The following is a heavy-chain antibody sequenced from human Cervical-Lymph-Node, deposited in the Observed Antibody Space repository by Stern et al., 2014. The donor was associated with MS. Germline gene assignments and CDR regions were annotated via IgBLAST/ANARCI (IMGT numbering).Heavy chain of an antibody. CDR1: GYTFTSYG. CDR2: ISAYNGNT. Sequence: QDQLVESGAEVKKPGASVTVSCKASGYTFTSYGISWVRQAPGQGLEWMGWISAYNGNTNYAQKLQGRVTMTTDTSTSTAYMELRSLRSDDTAVYYCARVDGITISAYYYYGMDVWGQGTTVTVSS. J-gene: IGHJ6*02. D-gene: IGHD3-9*01. CDR3: ARVDGITISAYYYYGMDV. V-gene: IGHV1-18*04.